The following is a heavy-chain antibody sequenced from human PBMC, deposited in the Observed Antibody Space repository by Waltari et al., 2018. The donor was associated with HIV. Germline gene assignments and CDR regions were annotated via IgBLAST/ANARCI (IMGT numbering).Heavy chain of an antibody. V-gene: IGHV4-30-4*08. CDR2: IYYSGST. CDR3: ARVITMVRGVIMGESFDY. CDR1: GGSISSGDYY. Sequence: QVQLQESGPGLVKPSQTLSLTCTVSGGSISSGDYYWSWIRQPPGKGLEWIGYIYYSGSTYDNPSLKSRVTISVDRSKNQFSLKLSSVTAADTAVYYCARVITMVRGVIMGESFDYWGQGTLVTVSS. J-gene: IGHJ4*02. D-gene: IGHD3-10*01.